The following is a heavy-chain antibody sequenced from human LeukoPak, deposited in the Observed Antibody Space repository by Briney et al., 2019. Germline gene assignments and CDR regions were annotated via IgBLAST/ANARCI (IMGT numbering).Heavy chain of an antibody. CDR3: TTFDYAAFLI. CDR1: GFTSSNAW. Sequence: GGSLTLSCAVSGFTSSNAWMSWVRQAPGKGLEWVGRIKSKTDGGTRDYAAPVKGRFTISRDDSKNTLYLQMNSLKTQDTAVYYCTTFDYAAFLIWGQGTMVTVAS. D-gene: IGHD4/OR15-4a*01. CDR2: IKSKTDGGTR. V-gene: IGHV3-15*01. J-gene: IGHJ3*02.